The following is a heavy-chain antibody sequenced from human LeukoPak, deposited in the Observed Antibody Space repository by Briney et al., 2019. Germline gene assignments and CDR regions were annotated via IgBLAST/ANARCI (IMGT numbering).Heavy chain of an antibody. Sequence: ASVKSSAKASGFTFAAYYFHWVGRPPEQGLDWRGYINPHSGVTSFPQKFQGRVTLSTDTSISAAYMELSSLISDDTAMYYCVREGNEVLTKNFDHWGQGALVTVSS. J-gene: IGHJ4*02. CDR1: GFTFAAYY. D-gene: IGHD4/OR15-4a*01. V-gene: IGHV1-2*02. CDR3: VREGNEVLTKNFDH. CDR2: INPHSGVT.